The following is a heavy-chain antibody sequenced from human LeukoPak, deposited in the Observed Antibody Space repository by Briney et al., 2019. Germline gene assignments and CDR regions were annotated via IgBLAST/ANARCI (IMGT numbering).Heavy chain of an antibody. CDR2: IWYDGSNK. CDR3: ARDQGIAVAGDFDY. D-gene: IGHD6-19*01. CDR1: GFTFSSYG. J-gene: IGHJ4*02. V-gene: IGHV3-33*01. Sequence: GRSLRLSCAASGFTFSSYGMHWVRQAPGKGLEWVAVIWYDGSNKYYADSVKGRFTISRDNSKNTLYLQMNSLRAEDTAVYYCARDQGIAVAGDFDYWGQGTLVTVSS.